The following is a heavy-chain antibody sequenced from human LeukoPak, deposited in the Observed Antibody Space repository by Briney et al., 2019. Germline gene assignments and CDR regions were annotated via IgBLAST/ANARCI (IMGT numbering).Heavy chain of an antibody. Sequence: GGSLRLSCAASGFTFSTYAMSWVRQAPGKGLEWVSAISGSGSTIYYADSVKGRFTISRDNAKNSLYLQMNSLRAEDTAVYYCARISARLLWFGELPDVWGKGTTVTISS. D-gene: IGHD3-10*01. CDR2: ISGSGSTI. CDR3: ARISARLLWFGELPDV. V-gene: IGHV3-48*03. J-gene: IGHJ6*04. CDR1: GFTFSTYA.